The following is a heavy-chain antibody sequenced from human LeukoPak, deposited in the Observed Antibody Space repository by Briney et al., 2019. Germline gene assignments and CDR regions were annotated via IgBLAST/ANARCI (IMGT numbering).Heavy chain of an antibody. D-gene: IGHD6-13*01. CDR2: IKQDGREK. J-gene: IGHJ4*02. CDR3: ATSTAAAGTD. Sequence: GGSLRLSCAASGFTFSNLWMSWVRQAPGKGLKWVANIKQDGREKDYVDSVKGRFTISRDNAQNSLYLQMNSLRAEDTAIYYCATSTAAAGTDWGQGTLVPVSS. V-gene: IGHV3-7*03. CDR1: GFTFSNLW.